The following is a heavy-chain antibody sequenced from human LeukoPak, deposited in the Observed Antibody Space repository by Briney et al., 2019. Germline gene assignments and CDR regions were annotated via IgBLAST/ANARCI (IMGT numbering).Heavy chain of an antibody. J-gene: IGHJ3*02. CDR1: GFTFSSYW. CDR3: ARSVFWGILLDAFDI. Sequence: PGGSLRLSCAASGFTFSSYWMSWVRQAPGKGLEWVANIKQDGSEKYYVDSVKGRFTISRDNAKNSLYLQMNSLRAEDTAVYYCARSVFWGILLDAFDIWGQGTMVTVSS. V-gene: IGHV3-7*01. D-gene: IGHD3-16*01. CDR2: IKQDGSEK.